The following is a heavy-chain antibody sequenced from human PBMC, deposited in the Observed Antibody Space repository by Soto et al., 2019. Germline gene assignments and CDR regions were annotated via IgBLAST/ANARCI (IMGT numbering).Heavy chain of an antibody. CDR1: GDSVSSSDYY. J-gene: IGHJ4*02. CDR3: ARSDYGFSHLDF. D-gene: IGHD4-17*01. CDR2: IHYIGTT. V-gene: IGHV4-39*02. Sequence: QLQLQESGPGLVKPSETLSLTCTVSGDSVSSSDYYWGWIRQPPGRGLEWIGSIHYIGTTYYNSFFKSRATIYVDTSRNHFSLKLYSVTAADTAVYFCARSDYGFSHLDFWGQGALVTVSS.